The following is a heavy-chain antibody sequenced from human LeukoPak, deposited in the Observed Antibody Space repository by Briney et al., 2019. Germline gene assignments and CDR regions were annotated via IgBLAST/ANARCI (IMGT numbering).Heavy chain of an antibody. CDR2: IYYSGST. V-gene: IGHV4-59*08. Sequence: SETLSLTCTVSGGSISSYYWSWIRQPPGKRLEWIGYIYYSGSTDYNPSLKSRVTISVDTSKNQFSLKLSPVTAADTAVYYCARSTVVTTTALYYFDYWGQGTLVTVSS. D-gene: IGHD4-23*01. CDR3: ARSTVVTTTALYYFDY. J-gene: IGHJ4*02. CDR1: GGSISSYY.